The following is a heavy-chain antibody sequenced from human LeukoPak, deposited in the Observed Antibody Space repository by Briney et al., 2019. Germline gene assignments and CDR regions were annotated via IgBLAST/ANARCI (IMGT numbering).Heavy chain of an antibody. D-gene: IGHD3-9*01. CDR3: ARPHILTGSDY. Sequence: PSETLSLTCAVYVGSFSGYYWSWIRQTPGKGLEWIGEINHSGSTNYNPSLKSRVTISVDTSKNQFSLKVSSVTAADTAVYYCARPHILTGSDYWGQGTLVTVSS. CDR2: INHSGST. V-gene: IGHV4-34*01. CDR1: VGSFSGYY. J-gene: IGHJ4*02.